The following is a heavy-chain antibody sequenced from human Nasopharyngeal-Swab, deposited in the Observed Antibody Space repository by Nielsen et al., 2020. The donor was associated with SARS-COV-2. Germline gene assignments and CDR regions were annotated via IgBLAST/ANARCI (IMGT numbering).Heavy chain of an antibody. CDR2: ISGSTNTI. V-gene: IGHV3-48*02. J-gene: IGHJ4*02. D-gene: IGHD1-1*01. CDR1: GFTFSSYS. CDR3: AREWNWDDAFDY. Sequence: GESLKISCEASGFTFSSYSMNWVRQAPGKGLEWISYISGSTNTIYYADSAKGRFTISRDNAENLLYLDMTSLRDDDTAVYYCAREWNWDDAFDYWGQGTLVTVSS.